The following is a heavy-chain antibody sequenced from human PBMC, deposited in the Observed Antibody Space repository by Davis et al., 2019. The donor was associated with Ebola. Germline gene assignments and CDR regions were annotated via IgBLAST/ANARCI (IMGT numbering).Heavy chain of an antibody. J-gene: IGHJ4*02. V-gene: IGHV3-48*04. CDR2: ISSSGSTI. CDR3: ARGGVIVGATSDFDY. Sequence: GGSLRLSCAASGFTFSSYWMSWVRQAPGKGLEWVSYISSSGSTIYYADSVKGRFTISRDNAKNSLYLQMNSLRAEDTAVYYCARGGVIVGATSDFDYWGQGTLVTVSS. CDR1: GFTFSSYW. D-gene: IGHD1-26*01.